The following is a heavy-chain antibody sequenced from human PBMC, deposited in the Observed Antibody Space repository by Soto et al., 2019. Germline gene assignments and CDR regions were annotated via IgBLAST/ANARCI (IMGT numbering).Heavy chain of an antibody. V-gene: IGHV1-2*02. D-gene: IGHD3-16*01. Sequence: ASVKVSCKASGYTFTGYYMHWVRQAPGQGLEWMGWINPNSGGTNYAQKFQGRVTMTRDTSISTAYMELSRLRSDDTAAYYCARGNKRGGSWFGPSGQGTLDTVSS. J-gene: IGHJ5*02. CDR2: INPNSGGT. CDR3: ARGNKRGGSWFGP. CDR1: GYTFTGYY.